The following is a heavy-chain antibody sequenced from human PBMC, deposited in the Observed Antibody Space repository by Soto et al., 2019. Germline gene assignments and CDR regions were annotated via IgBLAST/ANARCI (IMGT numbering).Heavy chain of an antibody. J-gene: IGHJ4*02. D-gene: IGHD2-21*02. V-gene: IGHV3-33*01. CDR1: GFRFTYYG. CDR2: MSVDGSII. Sequence: QVQLVESGGGVVQPGRSQRLSCTASGFRFTYYGMHWVRQAPGKGLKWVAGMSVDGSIIVYDDSVKGRFTISRDNSKNTLYLQMNNLRAEDTAVYYCARDAVTSGHCSYFDYWGQGALVTVSS. CDR3: ARDAVTSGHCSYFDY.